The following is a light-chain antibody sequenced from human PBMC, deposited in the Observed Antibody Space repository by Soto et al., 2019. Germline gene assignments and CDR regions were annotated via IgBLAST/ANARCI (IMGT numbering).Light chain of an antibody. Sequence: EIVLTQSPGTLSLSPGERATLSCRASQSFSTSYLAWYQQKPGQAPRLLIYGASSRATGIPDRFSGSGSETDFTLTISGLEPEDFAVYYCQQYGDSRTCGQGTEVEIK. CDR2: GAS. V-gene: IGKV3-20*01. CDR3: QQYGDSRT. J-gene: IGKJ1*01. CDR1: QSFSTSY.